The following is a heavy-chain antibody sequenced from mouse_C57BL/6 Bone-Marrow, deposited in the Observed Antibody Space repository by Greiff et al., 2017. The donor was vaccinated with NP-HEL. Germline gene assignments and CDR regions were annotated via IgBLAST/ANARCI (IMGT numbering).Heavy chain of an antibody. D-gene: IGHD1-1*01. CDR3: TLYYYGRNFDV. CDR2: IDPENGDT. CDR1: GFNIKDDY. V-gene: IGHV14-4*01. J-gene: IGHJ1*03. Sequence: EVQLQQSGAELVRPGASVKLSCTASGFNIKDDYMHWVKQRPEQGLEWIGWIDPENGDTEYASKFQGKATITADTSSNTAYLQLSSLTSEDTAVYYCTLYYYGRNFDVWGTGTTVTVSS.